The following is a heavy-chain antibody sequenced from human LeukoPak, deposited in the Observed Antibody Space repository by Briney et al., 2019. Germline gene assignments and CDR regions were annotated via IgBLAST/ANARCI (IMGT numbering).Heavy chain of an antibody. CDR2: IYYSGST. V-gene: IGHV4-59*01. CDR3: ARDYYGSGFMDV. Sequence: SETLSLTCTVSGGSISSYYWSLIRQPPGKGLEWIGYIYYSGSTNYNPSLKSRVTISVDTSKNQFSLKLSSVTAADTAVYYCARDYYGSGFMDVWGQGTTVTVSS. J-gene: IGHJ6*02. CDR1: GGSISSYY. D-gene: IGHD3-10*01.